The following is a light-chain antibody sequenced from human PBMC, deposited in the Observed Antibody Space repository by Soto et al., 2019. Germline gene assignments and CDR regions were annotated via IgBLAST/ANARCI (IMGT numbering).Light chain of an antibody. CDR1: SSNIGSNY. V-gene: IGLV1-47*02. J-gene: IGLJ2*01. Sequence: HSALTQPPSASGTPGQRVTISFSGSSSNIGSNYVYWYQQLPGTAPKLLIYSNNQRPSGVPDRFSGTKSGTSASLAISGLRSEDEADYYCAAWDDSLSGVVFGGGTKVTVL. CDR2: SNN. CDR3: AAWDDSLSGVV.